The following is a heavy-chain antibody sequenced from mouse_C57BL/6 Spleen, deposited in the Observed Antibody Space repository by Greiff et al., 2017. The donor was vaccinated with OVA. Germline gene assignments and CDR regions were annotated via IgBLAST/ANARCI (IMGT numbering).Heavy chain of an antibody. CDR3: ASRDSSTAYFDY. Sequence: EVKLVESGPELVKPGASVKISCKASGYSFTDYNMNWVKQSNGKSLEWIGVINPNYGTTSYNQKFKGKATLTVDQSSSTAYMQLNSLTSEDSAVYYCASRDSSTAYFDYWGQGTTLTVSS. J-gene: IGHJ2*01. V-gene: IGHV1-39*01. CDR1: GYSFTDYN. CDR2: INPNYGTT. D-gene: IGHD3-2*02.